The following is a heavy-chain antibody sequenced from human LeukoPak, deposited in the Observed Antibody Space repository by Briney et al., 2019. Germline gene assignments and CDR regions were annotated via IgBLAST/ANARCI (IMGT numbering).Heavy chain of an antibody. CDR1: GGSISSYY. Sequence: PSETLSLTCTVSGGSISSYYWSWIRQPAGKGLEWIGRIYSSGSTNYNDSLTSLGTRSVNTSKNQFSLRLSSVTAADTAVYYCARGRTYYYDSSGYYQVAGRRFSYMDVWGKGTTVTVSS. J-gene: IGHJ6*03. CDR2: IYSSGST. D-gene: IGHD3-22*01. CDR3: ARGRTYYYDSSGYYQVAGRRFSYMDV. V-gene: IGHV4-4*07.